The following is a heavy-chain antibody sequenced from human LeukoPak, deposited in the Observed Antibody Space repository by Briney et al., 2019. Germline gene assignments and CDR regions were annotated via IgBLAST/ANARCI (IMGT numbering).Heavy chain of an antibody. CDR2: IGTAGDT. J-gene: IGHJ2*01. CDR3: ARVQGLDFRWYFDL. CDR1: GFTFSSYD. V-gene: IGHV3-13*01. Sequence: PRGSLRLSCAASGFTFSSYDMHWVRQATGKGLEWVSAIGTAGDTYYPGSVKGRFTISRENAKNSLYLQMNSLRAGDTAVYYCARVQGLDFRWYFDLWGRGTLVTVSS.